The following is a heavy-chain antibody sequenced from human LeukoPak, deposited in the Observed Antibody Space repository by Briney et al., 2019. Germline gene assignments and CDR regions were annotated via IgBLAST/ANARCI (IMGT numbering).Heavy chain of an antibody. D-gene: IGHD3-10*01. V-gene: IGHV3-30*04. CDR1: GFTFSSYA. Sequence: GGSLRLSCAASGFTFSSYAMHWVRQAPGKELEWVAVISYDGSNKYYADSVKGRFTISRDNSKNTLYLQMNSLRAEDTAVYYCARDRDYYGSGSHYDAFDIWGQGTMVTVSS. CDR2: ISYDGSNK. J-gene: IGHJ3*02. CDR3: ARDRDYYGSGSHYDAFDI.